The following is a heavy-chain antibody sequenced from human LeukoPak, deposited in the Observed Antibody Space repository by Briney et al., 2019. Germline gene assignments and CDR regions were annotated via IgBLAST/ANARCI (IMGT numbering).Heavy chain of an antibody. CDR1: GGSFSDNY. V-gene: IGHV4-34*01. CDR3: ARTSKSXYDYVWGSDQLPYLFDY. J-gene: IGHJ4*02. CDR2: INQSGTT. D-gene: IGHD3-16*02. Sequence: PSETLSLACAIYGGSFSDNYWSWIRQPPGKGLEWIGEINQSGTTNYNPSLKSPVTISVDTSTNQFSLKLSSVTAADTAVYYCARTSKSXYDYVWGSDQLPYLFDYWGQGTLVTVSS.